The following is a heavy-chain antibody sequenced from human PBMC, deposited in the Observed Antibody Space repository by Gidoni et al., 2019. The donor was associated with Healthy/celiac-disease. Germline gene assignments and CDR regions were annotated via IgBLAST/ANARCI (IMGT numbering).Heavy chain of an antibody. V-gene: IGHV3-21*01. CDR1: GFTFSSYS. D-gene: IGHD1-26*01. CDR2: ISSSSSYI. CDR3: ARDQGADSGSYYGYYYYGMDV. J-gene: IGHJ6*02. Sequence: EVQLVESGGGLVKPGGSLRLSCAASGFTFSSYSMNWVRQAPGKGLGWVSSISSSSSYIYYADSVKGRFTISRDNAKNSLYLQMNSLRAEDTAVYYCARDQGADSGSYYGYYYYGMDVWGQGTTVTVSS.